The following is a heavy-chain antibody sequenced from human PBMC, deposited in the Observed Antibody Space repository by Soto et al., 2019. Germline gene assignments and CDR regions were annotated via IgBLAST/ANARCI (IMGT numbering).Heavy chain of an antibody. D-gene: IGHD3-3*01. CDR2: ISAYNGNT. V-gene: IGHV1-18*01. J-gene: IGHJ3*02. CDR3: ARDERTIFGVVPDVDAFDI. CDR1: GYTFTSYG. Sequence: VKVSCKASGYTFTSYGISWVLRAPGQGLEWMGWISAYNGNTNYAQKLQGRVTMTTDTSTSTAYMELRSLRSDDTAVYYCARDERTIFGVVPDVDAFDIWGQGTMVTVS.